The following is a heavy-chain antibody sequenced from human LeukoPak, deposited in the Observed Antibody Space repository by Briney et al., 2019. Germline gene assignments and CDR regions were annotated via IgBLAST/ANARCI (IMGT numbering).Heavy chain of an antibody. D-gene: IGHD3-3*01. Sequence: PSETLPLTCTVSGGSISSYYWSWIRQPPGKGLEWIGYIYYSGGTNYNPSLKSRVTISVDTSKNQFSLKLSSVTAADTAVYYCARGHYDFWSGYYSYWGQGTLVTVSS. CDR1: GGSISSYY. CDR3: ARGHYDFWSGYYSY. CDR2: IYYSGGT. V-gene: IGHV4-59*01. J-gene: IGHJ4*02.